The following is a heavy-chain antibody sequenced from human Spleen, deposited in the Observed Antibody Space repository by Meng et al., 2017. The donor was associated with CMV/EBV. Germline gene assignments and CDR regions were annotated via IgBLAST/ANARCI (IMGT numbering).Heavy chain of an antibody. V-gene: IGHV3-21*01. CDR1: GFTFSTYS. D-gene: IGHD3-3*01. J-gene: IGHJ4*02. Sequence: ETLSLTCAASGFTFSTYSMNWVRQAPGKGLEWVSSISSSSSYIYYADSVKGRFTISRDNAKNSLYLQMNSLRAEDTAVYYCAIPYYDFWSGPLWGQGTLVTVSS. CDR3: AIPYYDFWSGPL. CDR2: ISSSSSYI.